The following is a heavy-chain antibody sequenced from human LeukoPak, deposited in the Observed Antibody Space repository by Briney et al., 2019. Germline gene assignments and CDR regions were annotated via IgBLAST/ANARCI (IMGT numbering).Heavy chain of an antibody. CDR2: ISNNGGYT. CDR1: GFTFSSSA. J-gene: IGHJ4*02. D-gene: IGHD2-15*01. CDR3: AKQLGYCSDGSCYFPY. Sequence: GGSLRLSCAASGFTFSSSAMCWVRQAPGKGLEWVSAISNNGGYTYYADSVQGRFTISRDNSKSTLCLQMNSLRAEDTAVYYCAKQLGYCSDGSCYFPYWGQGTLVTVSS. V-gene: IGHV3-23*01.